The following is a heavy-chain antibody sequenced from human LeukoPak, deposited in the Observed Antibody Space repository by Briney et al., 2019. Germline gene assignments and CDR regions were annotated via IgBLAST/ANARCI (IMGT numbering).Heavy chain of an antibody. CDR2: ISWDGGST. CDR3: AKDRGQYSSSWADY. J-gene: IGHJ4*02. V-gene: IGHV3-43D*04. D-gene: IGHD6-13*01. Sequence: PGGSLRLSCAASGFTFDDYAMHWVRQAPGKGPEWVSLISWDGGSTYYADSVKGRFTISRDNSKNSLYLQMNSLRAEDTALYYSAKDRGQYSSSWADYCGQGTLVTVSS. CDR1: GFTFDDYA.